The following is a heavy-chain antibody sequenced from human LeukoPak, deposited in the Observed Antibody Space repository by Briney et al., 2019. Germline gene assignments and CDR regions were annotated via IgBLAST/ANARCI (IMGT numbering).Heavy chain of an antibody. J-gene: IGHJ3*02. CDR3: ARGYYYDSSAAFDI. D-gene: IGHD3-22*01. V-gene: IGHV4-30-2*01. CDR2: IYHGGST. CDR1: GGSISSYF. Sequence: SETLSLTCTVSGGSISSYFWSWIRQPPGKGLEWIGYIYHGGSTYYNPSLKSRVTISVDRSKNQFSLKLSSVTAADTAVYYCARGYYYDSSAAFDIWGQGTMVTVSS.